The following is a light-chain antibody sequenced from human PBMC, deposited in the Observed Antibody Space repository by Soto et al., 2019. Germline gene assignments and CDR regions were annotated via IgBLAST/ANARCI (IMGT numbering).Light chain of an antibody. CDR1: QSVSNN. Sequence: EIVMTQSPATLSVSPGERATLSCRASQSVSNNLAWYQQKPGQAPRLLIYGASTRATGFPARFSGSGSGTEFTLTISSLQSEDFALYYCQQYDNWPPYTFGQGTKLEIK. CDR2: GAS. J-gene: IGKJ2*01. V-gene: IGKV3-15*01. CDR3: QQYDNWPPYT.